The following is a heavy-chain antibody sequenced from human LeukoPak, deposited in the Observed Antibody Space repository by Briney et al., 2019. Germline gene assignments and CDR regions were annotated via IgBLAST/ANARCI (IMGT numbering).Heavy chain of an antibody. CDR1: GYSFTSYW. V-gene: IGHV5-51*01. J-gene: IGHJ4*02. CDR2: IYPGDSDT. Sequence: GESLMISCKGSGYSFTSYWIGWVRQMPRKGLEWMGIIYPGDSDTRYSPSFQGQVTTSADKSISTAYLQWSSLKASDTAMYYCARQVTMVRGVILPLHYFDYWGQGTLVTVSS. CDR3: ARQVTMVRGVILPLHYFDY. D-gene: IGHD3-10*01.